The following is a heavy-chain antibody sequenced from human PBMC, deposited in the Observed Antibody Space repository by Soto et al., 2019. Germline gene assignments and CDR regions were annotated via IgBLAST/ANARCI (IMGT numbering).Heavy chain of an antibody. Sequence: GGSLRLSCAASGFTFSSYGMHWVRQAPGKGLEWVAVISFDGSNKYYADSVKGQFTISRDNSKNTLYLQMNSLRAEDTAVYYCAKDEGRSGSGASDYWGQGTLVTVSS. CDR2: ISFDGSNK. CDR1: GFTFSSYG. CDR3: AKDEGRSGSGASDY. D-gene: IGHD1-26*01. V-gene: IGHV3-30*18. J-gene: IGHJ4*02.